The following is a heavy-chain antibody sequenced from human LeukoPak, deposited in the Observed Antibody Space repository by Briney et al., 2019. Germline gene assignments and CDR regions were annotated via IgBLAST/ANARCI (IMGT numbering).Heavy chain of an antibody. CDR2: ISSSSSYI. V-gene: IGHV3-21*01. D-gene: IGHD3-9*01. J-gene: IGHJ4*02. CDR1: GFTFSSYS. CDR3: AREGVTGVEYFDWLLHAPDY. Sequence: GGSLRLSCAASGFTFSSYSMNWVRQAPGKGLEWVSSISSSSSYIYYADSVKGRFTISRDNAKNSLYLQMYSLRAEDTAVYYCAREGVTGVEYFDWLLHAPDYWGQGTLVTVSS.